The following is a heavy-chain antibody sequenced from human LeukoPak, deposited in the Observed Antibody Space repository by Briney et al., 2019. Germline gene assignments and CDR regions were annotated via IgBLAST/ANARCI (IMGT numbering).Heavy chain of an antibody. CDR1: GFTVSSNY. J-gene: IGHJ4*02. V-gene: IGHV3-30*03. Sequence: GGSLRLSCAASGFTVSSNYMSWVRQAPGKGLEWVAVISYDGSNKYYADSVKGRFTISRDNSKNTLYLQMNSLRAEDTAVYYCARDPMVRGVIILDYWGQGTLVTVSS. CDR2: ISYDGSNK. CDR3: ARDPMVRGVIILDY. D-gene: IGHD3-10*01.